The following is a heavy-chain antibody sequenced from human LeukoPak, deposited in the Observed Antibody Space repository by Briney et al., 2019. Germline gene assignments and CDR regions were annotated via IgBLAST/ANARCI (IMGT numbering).Heavy chain of an antibody. CDR2: TRSKIYGGAP. CDR3: ARGRTVSGAKYYFDF. J-gene: IGHJ4*02. Sequence: PGGSLRLSCLTSGFTFRDYGLGWVRQAPGMGLEWVSFTRSKIYGGAPEYAASVRGGFSVSRDDSESIAYLQMNNLESEDTAVYYCARGRTVSGAKYYFDFWSPGTLVAVSS. V-gene: IGHV3-49*04. D-gene: IGHD2/OR15-2a*01. CDR1: GFTFRDYG.